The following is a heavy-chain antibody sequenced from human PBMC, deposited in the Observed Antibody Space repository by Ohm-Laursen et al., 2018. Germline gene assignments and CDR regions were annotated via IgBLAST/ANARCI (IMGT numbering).Heavy chain of an antibody. CDR3: ARGGVHPFDY. J-gene: IGHJ4*02. V-gene: IGHV4-59*12. CDR2: FYYSGNT. CDR1: GGSISSYY. Sequence: SETLSLTCTVSGGSISSYYWSWIRQHPGKGLEWIGYFYYSGNTYYNPSLKSRLTISGDTSKNQFSLKLSSVTAADTAVYYCARGGVHPFDYWGQGTLVTVSS. D-gene: IGHD2-8*01.